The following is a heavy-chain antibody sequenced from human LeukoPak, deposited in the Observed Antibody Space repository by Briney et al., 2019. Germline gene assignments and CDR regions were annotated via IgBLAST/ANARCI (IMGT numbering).Heavy chain of an antibody. CDR1: GGSFSGYY. CDR3: ARARGNNYGFFDY. V-gene: IGHV4-34*01. CDR2: INHSGST. J-gene: IGHJ4*02. Sequence: SETLSLTCAVYGGSFSGYYWSWIRQPPGKGLEWIGEINHSGSTNYNPSLKSRVTISVDTSKNQFSLKLSSVTAEDTAVYYCARARGNNYGFFDYWGQGILVTVSS. D-gene: IGHD3/OR15-3a*01.